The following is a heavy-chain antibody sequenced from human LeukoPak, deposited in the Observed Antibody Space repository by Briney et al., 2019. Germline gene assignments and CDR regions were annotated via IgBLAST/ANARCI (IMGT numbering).Heavy chain of an antibody. CDR2: ISGSSADI. CDR1: GFTFSNYA. J-gene: IGHJ4*02. V-gene: IGHV3-21*01. CDR3: ARRGYYDSSGSDY. D-gene: IGHD3-22*01. Sequence: PGGSLRLSCAASGFTFSNYAMNWVRQAPGKGLEWVSSISGSSADIYYADSVKGRSTISRDNAKNSVYLQINSLRSEDTAIYYCARRGYYDSSGSDYWGQGTLVTVSS.